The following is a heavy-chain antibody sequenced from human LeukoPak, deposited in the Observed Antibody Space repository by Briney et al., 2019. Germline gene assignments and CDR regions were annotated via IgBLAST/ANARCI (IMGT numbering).Heavy chain of an antibody. CDR3: AKGRGGIAEYDAFDI. CDR1: GFTFSSYA. J-gene: IGHJ3*02. Sequence: SGGSLRLSCAASGFTFSSYAMSWVRQAPGKGLEWVSAISGSGGSTYYADSVKGRFTISRDNSKNTLYLQMNSLRAEDTAVYYHAKGRGGIAEYDAFDIWGQGTMVTVSS. CDR2: ISGSGGST. D-gene: IGHD6-13*01. V-gene: IGHV3-23*01.